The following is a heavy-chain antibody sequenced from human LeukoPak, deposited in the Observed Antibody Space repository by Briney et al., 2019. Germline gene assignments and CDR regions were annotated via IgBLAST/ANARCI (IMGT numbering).Heavy chain of an antibody. CDR3: ARPAGAMIVVGDAFDI. V-gene: IGHV5-51*01. CDR1: GYSFTSYW. D-gene: IGHD3-22*01. CDR2: IYPGDSDT. J-gene: IGHJ3*02. Sequence: GESLQISCKGSGYSFTSYWIGWVRQMPGKGLEWMGIIYPGDSDTRYSPSFQGQVTISADKSISTAYLQWSSLKASDTAMYYCARPAGAMIVVGDAFDIWGQGTMVTVSS.